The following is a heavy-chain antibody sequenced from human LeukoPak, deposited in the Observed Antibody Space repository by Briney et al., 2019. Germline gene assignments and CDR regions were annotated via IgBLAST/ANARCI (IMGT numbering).Heavy chain of an antibody. CDR1: GGSVSSYY. CDR3: ARVSPRRQLLLSV. J-gene: IGHJ4*02. V-gene: IGHV4-59*02. CDR2: IYYSGST. Sequence: SETLSLTCTVSGGSVSSYYWSWIRQPPVKGLEWIGYIYYSGSTNYNPSLKSRVTMSVDTSKNQFSLKLTSVTAADTAVYYCARVSPRRQLLLSVWGQGTLVTVSS. D-gene: IGHD2-2*01.